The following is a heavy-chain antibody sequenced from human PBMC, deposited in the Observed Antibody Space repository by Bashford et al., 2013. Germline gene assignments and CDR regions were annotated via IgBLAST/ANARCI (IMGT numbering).Heavy chain of an antibody. V-gene: IGHV1-2*02. CDR1: GYTFTDYF. CDR2: INPDNGGT. D-gene: IGHD6-6*01. CDR3: ATVFIPIATRHPGSWFDT. Sequence: ASVKVSCKASGYTFTDYFMHWVRQAPGQGLEWMGWINPDNGGTNYAQKFQGRVTLTRDTSINTAYMELSRLTSDDTAVYYCATVFIPIATRHPGSWFDTWGQGTLVTVSS. J-gene: IGHJ5*02.